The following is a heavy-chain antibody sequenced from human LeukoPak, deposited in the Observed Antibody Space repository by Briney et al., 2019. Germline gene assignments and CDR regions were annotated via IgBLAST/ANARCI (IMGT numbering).Heavy chain of an antibody. J-gene: IGHJ4*02. CDR2: VSSDGSST. CDR3: VRDAWMASTPLDY. V-gene: IGHV3-74*01. Sequence: GGSLRLSCAASGLTFSSYWMHWVRQAPGKGLVWVSRVSSDGSSTTYADSVRGRFTVSRDNTKNTLYLQMNALRAEDTAVYYCVRDAWMASTPLDYWGQGTLVTVSS. CDR1: GLTFSSYW. D-gene: IGHD5-24*01.